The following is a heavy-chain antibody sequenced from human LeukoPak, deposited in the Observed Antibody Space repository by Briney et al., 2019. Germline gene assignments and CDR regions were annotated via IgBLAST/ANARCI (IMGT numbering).Heavy chain of an antibody. CDR2: SNAGNGNT. CDR3: ARDRRVVPADKHYYYMDV. D-gene: IGHD2-2*01. CDR1: GYTFTSYA. V-gene: IGHV1-3*02. Sequence: ASVKVSCKASGYTFTSYAIHWVRQAPGQRLEWMGWSNAGNGNTKYSQEFQGRVTITTDTSASTAYMELSSLRSEDTAVYYCARDRRVVPADKHYYYMDVWGKGTTVTVSS. J-gene: IGHJ6*03.